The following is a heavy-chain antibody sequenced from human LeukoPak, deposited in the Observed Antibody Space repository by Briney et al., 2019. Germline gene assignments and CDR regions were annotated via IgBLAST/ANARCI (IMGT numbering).Heavy chain of an antibody. CDR2: IWYDGSNK. D-gene: IGHD3-10*01. CDR3: ARDVTLWFGERGSLFDP. CDR1: GFTFSSYG. V-gene: IGHV3-33*01. J-gene: IGHJ5*02. Sequence: GRTLRLSCAASGFTFSSYGMHWVRQAPGKGLEWVAVIWYDGSNKYYADSVKGRFTISRDNSKNTLYLQMNSLRAEDTAVYYCARDVTLWFGERGSLFDPWGQGTLVTVSS.